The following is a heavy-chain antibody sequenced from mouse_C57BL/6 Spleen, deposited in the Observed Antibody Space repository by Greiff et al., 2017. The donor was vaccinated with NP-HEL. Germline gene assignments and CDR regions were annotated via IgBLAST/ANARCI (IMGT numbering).Heavy chain of an antibody. D-gene: IGHD2-3*01. CDR2: ISDGGSYT. CDR3: ARVGNDGYFFDY. J-gene: IGHJ2*01. CDR1: GFTFSSYA. Sequence: EVKLMESGGGLVKPGGSLKLSCAASGFTFSSYAMSWVRQTPEKRLEWVATISDGGSYTYYPDNVKGRFTISRDNAKNNLYLQMSHLKSEDTAMYYCARVGNDGYFFDYWGQGTTLTVSS. V-gene: IGHV5-4*03.